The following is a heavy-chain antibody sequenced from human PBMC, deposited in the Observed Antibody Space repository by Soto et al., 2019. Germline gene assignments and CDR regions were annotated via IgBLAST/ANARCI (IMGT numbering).Heavy chain of an antibody. CDR1: GFTFSDYY. CDR2: ISSSGSTI. Sequence: QVQLVESGGGLVKPGGSLRLSCAASGFTFSDYYMSWIRQAAGRGLEWVSYISSSGSTIYYADSVKGRFTISRDNAKNSLYLQMNRLRAEDTAVYYCASLYGSGSYFGYYYGMDVWGQGTTVTVSS. D-gene: IGHD3-10*01. V-gene: IGHV3-11*01. CDR3: ASLYGSGSYFGYYYGMDV. J-gene: IGHJ6*02.